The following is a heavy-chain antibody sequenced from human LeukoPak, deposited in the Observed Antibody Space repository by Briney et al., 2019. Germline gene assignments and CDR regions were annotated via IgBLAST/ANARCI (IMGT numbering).Heavy chain of an antibody. V-gene: IGHV1-2*02. CDR1: GYTFTGYY. CDR3: ARVYYYGSGSYSNWFDP. J-gene: IGHJ5*02. D-gene: IGHD3-10*01. CDR2: INPNSGGT. Sequence: ASVKVSCKASGYTFTGYYMHWVRQAPGQGLEWMGWINPNSGGTNYAQKLQGRVTMTTDTSTSTAYMELRSLRSDDTAVYYCARVYYYGSGSYSNWFDPWGQGTLVTVSS.